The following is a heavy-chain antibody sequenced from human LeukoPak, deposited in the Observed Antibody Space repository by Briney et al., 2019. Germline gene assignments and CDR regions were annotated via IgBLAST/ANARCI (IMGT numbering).Heavy chain of an antibody. Sequence: VGSMRPSCACSGFTASSNYMSGGRLAPGGGQERGSVVSSGGGTYYTDSVKGRFSISGDNSTNTLYLQRNSLRAADTAVYYSARDNPLRYWGRGTLVTVPS. CDR1: GFTASSNY. CDR2: VSSGGGT. CDR3: ARDNPLRY. D-gene: IGHD1-14*01. V-gene: IGHV3-53*01. J-gene: IGHJ4*02.